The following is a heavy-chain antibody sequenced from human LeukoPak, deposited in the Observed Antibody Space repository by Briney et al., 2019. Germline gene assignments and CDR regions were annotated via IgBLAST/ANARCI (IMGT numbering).Heavy chain of an antibody. Sequence: GGSLRLSCAASGFTLSNHAMIWVRQAPGKGLEWVSSISGSGAMTYYADSVKGRFTISRDNAMDTLYLQMNSLRAEDTAVYYCAKKSSITMVRGEFDYWGQGTLVTVSS. V-gene: IGHV3-23*01. CDR2: ISGSGAMT. CDR3: AKKSSITMVRGEFDY. CDR1: GFTLSNHA. D-gene: IGHD3-10*01. J-gene: IGHJ4*02.